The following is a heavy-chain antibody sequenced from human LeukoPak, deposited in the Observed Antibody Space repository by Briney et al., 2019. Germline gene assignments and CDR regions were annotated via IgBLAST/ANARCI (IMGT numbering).Heavy chain of an antibody. J-gene: IGHJ4*02. CDR3: ASSGQWPVPEYYFDY. CDR2: ISYDGSNK. Sequence: GRSLRLSCAASGFTFSSYAMHWVRQAPGKGLEWVAVISYDGSNKYYADSVKGRFTISRDNSKNTLYLQMNSLRAEDTAVYYCASSGQWPVPEYYFDYWGQGTLVTVSS. CDR1: GFTFSSYA. D-gene: IGHD6-19*01. V-gene: IGHV3-30-3*01.